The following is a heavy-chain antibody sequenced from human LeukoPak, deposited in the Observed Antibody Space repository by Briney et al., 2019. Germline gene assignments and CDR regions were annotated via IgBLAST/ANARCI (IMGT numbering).Heavy chain of an antibody. CDR2: MNPNSGNT. D-gene: IGHD1-26*01. CDR3: ARDNSVGDNAWWFDP. Sequence: ASVKVSCKASGYTFTSYDINWGRQATGQGLEWMGWMNPNSGNTGYAQKFQGRVTMTRDMSTSTDYMELSSLRSEDTAIYYCARDNSVGDNAWWFDPWGQGTLVNVSS. J-gene: IGHJ5*02. CDR1: GYTFTSYD. V-gene: IGHV1-8*01.